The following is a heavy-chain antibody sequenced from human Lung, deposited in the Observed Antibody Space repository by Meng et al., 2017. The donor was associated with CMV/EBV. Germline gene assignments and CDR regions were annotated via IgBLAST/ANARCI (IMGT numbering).Heavy chain of an antibody. V-gene: IGHV4-4*03. CDR1: CVSDRRSNW. CDR3: ARVGQWLPIDY. Sequence: QDSGPGLLTPPGPSSLACAVSCVSDRRSNWWSWVRQHPGKGLEGIGEIYHSGSTNYNPSLKSRVTISVDKSKNQFSLNLSSVTAADTAVYYCARVGQWLPIDYWGQGTLVTVSS. J-gene: IGHJ4*02. D-gene: IGHD6-19*01. CDR2: IYHSGST.